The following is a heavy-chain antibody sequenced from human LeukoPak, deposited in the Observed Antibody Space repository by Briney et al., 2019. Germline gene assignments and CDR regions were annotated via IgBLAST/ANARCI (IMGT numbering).Heavy chain of an antibody. D-gene: IGHD3-22*01. CDR3: TRVGGEYYYDSSPFDY. V-gene: IGHV3-49*03. CDR2: IRSKAYGGTT. CDR1: GFTFGDYA. Sequence: PGGSLRLSCTASGFTFGDYAMSWFRQAPGKGLEWVGFIRSKAYGGTTEYAASVKGRFTISRDDSKSIAYLQMNSLKTEDTAVYYCTRVGGEYYYDSSPFDYWGQGTLVTVSS. J-gene: IGHJ4*02.